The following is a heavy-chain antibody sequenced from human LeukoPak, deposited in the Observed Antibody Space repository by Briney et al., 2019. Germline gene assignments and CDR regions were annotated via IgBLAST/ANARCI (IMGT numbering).Heavy chain of an antibody. J-gene: IGHJ1*01. CDR1: GFIFSSYS. Sequence: GGSLRLSCAASGFIFSSYSMSWVRQAPGKGLEWVSGVSSSGGSTYYTDSVKGRFTISRDNSKNTLYLQMNSLRAKDTAVYYCAKASIFGDTKYFQHWGQGTLVTVSS. V-gene: IGHV3-23*01. CDR3: AKASIFGDTKYFQH. D-gene: IGHD3-3*01. CDR2: VSSSGGST.